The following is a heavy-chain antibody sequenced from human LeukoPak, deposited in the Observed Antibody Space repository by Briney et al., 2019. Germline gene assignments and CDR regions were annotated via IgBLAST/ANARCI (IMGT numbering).Heavy chain of an antibody. J-gene: IGHJ4*02. V-gene: IGHV1-2*06. CDR1: GQSLTGYF. CDR2: IDPNTGDT. Sequence: ASVKVSCKASGQSLTGYFIHWVRQAPGQGLEWVGRIDPNTGDTIYAQNFQGRVTVTSATSISTAYMELSRLTSDDTAVYFCPRLGLHGSGTYYFFDYWGQGTLVTVSS. CDR3: PRLGLHGSGTYYFFDY. D-gene: IGHD3-10*01.